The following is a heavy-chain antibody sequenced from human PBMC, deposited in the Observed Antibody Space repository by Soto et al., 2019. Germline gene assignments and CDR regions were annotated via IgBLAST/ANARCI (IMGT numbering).Heavy chain of an antibody. Sequence: ASVKVSCKASGYTFTTYSYHWVRQAPGQRLEWMGWINTDNGNTKYSQNFQGRVTITKDTSASTAYMELSSLRSEDTAVYYCARDFSGGTFTFDYWGQGTLVTVSS. CDR3: ARDFSGGTFTFDY. CDR2: INTDNGNT. CDR1: GYTFTTYS. V-gene: IGHV1-3*04. D-gene: IGHD2-15*01. J-gene: IGHJ4*02.